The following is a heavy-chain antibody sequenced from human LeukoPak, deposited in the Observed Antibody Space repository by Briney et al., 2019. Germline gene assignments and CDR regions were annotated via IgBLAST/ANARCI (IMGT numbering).Heavy chain of an antibody. CDR2: INHSGST. CDR3: AVSRDYGSGSWNY. J-gene: IGHJ4*02. CDR1: GGSFSGYY. V-gene: IGHV4-34*01. Sequence: SEALSLTCAVYGGSFSGYYWSWIRQPPGKGLEWIGEINHSGSTNYNPSLKSRVTISVDTSKNQFSLKLSSVTAADTAVYYCAVSRDYGSGSWNYWGQGTLVTVSS. D-gene: IGHD3-10*01.